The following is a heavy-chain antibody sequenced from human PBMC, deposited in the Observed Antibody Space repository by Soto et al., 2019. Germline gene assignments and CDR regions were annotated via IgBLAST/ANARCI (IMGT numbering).Heavy chain of an antibody. CDR1: GFSLSTSGMC. J-gene: IGHJ4*02. D-gene: IGHD5-12*01. CDR3: ARIGRVATPPDY. CDR2: IDWDDDK. V-gene: IGHV2-70*01. Sequence: SGPTLVNPTQTLTLTCTFSGFSLSTSGMCVSWIRQPPGKALEWLALIDWDDDKYYSTSLKTRLTISKDTPKNQGVLTITNMDPVDPATYYCARIGRVATPPDYWGQGTLVTVSS.